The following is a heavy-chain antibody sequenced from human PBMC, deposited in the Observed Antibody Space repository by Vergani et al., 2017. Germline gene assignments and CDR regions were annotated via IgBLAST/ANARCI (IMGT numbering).Heavy chain of an antibody. V-gene: IGHV2-5*02. CDR2: IYWDDDK. CDR1: GFSLSTSGVG. J-gene: IGHJ4*02. D-gene: IGHD3-3*01. CDR3: AHSYYDFWSGYSDY. Sequence: QITLKESGPTLVKPTQPLTLTCTFSGFSLSTSGVGVGWIRQPPGKALEWLALIYWDDDKRYSPSLKSRLTITKDTSKNQVVLTMTNMDPVDTATYYCAHSYYDFWSGYSDYWGQGTLVTVSS.